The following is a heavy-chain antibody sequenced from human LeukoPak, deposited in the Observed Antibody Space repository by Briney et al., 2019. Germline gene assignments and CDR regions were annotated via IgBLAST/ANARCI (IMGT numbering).Heavy chain of an antibody. CDR2: IKQDGSEK. Sequence: PGGSPRLSCAASGFTLSDYWMSWVRQTPGKGLEWVANIKQDGSEKYYVDSVKGRFTISRDNAKNSLYLQMNSLRAEDTAVYYCARVSPSHYDFWSGYSHMDVWGQGTTVTVSS. CDR3: ARVSPSHYDFWSGYSHMDV. V-gene: IGHV3-7*01. D-gene: IGHD3-3*01. J-gene: IGHJ6*02. CDR1: GFTLSDYW.